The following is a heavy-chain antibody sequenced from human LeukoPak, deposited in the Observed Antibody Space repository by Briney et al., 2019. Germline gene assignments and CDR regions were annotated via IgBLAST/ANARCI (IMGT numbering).Heavy chain of an antibody. CDR3: ASLKVLYYYDSSGHFDY. J-gene: IGHJ4*02. Sequence: SETLSLTCTVSGGSISSSSYYWGWIRQPPGKGLEWLGCIYYSGSTYYNPSLKSRVPISVYTSKNQFSLKLSSVTAADTAVYYCASLKVLYYYDSSGHFDYWGQGTLVTVSS. D-gene: IGHD3-22*01. CDR1: GGSISSSSYY. CDR2: IYYSGST. V-gene: IGHV4-39*01.